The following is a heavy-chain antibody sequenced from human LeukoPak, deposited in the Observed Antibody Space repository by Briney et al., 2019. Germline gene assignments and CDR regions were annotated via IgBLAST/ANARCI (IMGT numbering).Heavy chain of an antibody. J-gene: IGHJ6*03. CDR1: GFTFSSDW. V-gene: IGHV3-7*01. CDR3: ARRYQLPGYYYYYMDV. Sequence: PGGSLRLSCAASGFTFSSDWMSWVRQAPGKGLEWVANIKQDGSEKYHVDSVKGRFTISRDNAKNSLYLQMNSLRAEDTAVYYCARRYQLPGYYYYYMDVWGKGTTVTVSS. CDR2: IKQDGSEK. D-gene: IGHD2-2*01.